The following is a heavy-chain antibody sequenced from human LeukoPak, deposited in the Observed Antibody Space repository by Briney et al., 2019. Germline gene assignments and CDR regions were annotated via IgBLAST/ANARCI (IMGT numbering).Heavy chain of an antibody. CDR2: ISWNSGSI. CDR3: AKVLSSGWYDDAFDI. J-gene: IGHJ3*02. CDR1: GFTFDDYA. V-gene: IGHV3-9*01. D-gene: IGHD6-19*01. Sequence: PGGSLRLSCAAPGFTFDDYAMHWVRQAPGKGLEWVSGISWNSGSIGYADSVKGRFTISRDNAKNSLYLQMNSLRAEDTALYYCAKVLSSGWYDDAFDIWGQGTMVTVSS.